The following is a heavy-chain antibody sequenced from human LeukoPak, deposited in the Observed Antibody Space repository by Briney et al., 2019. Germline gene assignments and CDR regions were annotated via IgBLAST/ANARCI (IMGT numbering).Heavy chain of an antibody. CDR1: GLTVSSSY. J-gene: IGHJ4*02. CDR3: AKDWGYSSSQGYYFDY. V-gene: IGHV3-53*01. Sequence: GGSLRLSCAASGLTVSSSYMSWVRQAPGKGLEWVSIIYNDGSTYYADSMKGRFTISRDNSKNTLYLQMNSLRAEDTAVYYCAKDWGYSSSQGYYFDYWGQGTLVTVSS. D-gene: IGHD6-13*01. CDR2: IYNDGST.